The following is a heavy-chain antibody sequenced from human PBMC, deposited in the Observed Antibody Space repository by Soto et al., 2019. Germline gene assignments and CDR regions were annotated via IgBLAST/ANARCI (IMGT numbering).Heavy chain of an antibody. CDR2: ISYSGTT. V-gene: IGHV4-30-4*01. J-gene: IGHJ4*02. CDR1: GDSISSNNNY. Sequence: SETLSLTCTVSGDSISSNNNYWSWIRQPPGEGLEWIGFISYSGTTSYSPSLKSRVALSLDTSKNQFSLSLSSVTAADTAAYYRARGRVYSYGPDTRGQGTLITVSS. CDR3: ARGRVYSYGPDT. D-gene: IGHD5-18*01.